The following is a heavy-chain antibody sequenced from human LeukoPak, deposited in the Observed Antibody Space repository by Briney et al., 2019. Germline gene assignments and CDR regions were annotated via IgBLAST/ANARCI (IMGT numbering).Heavy chain of an antibody. CDR2: FNPRDSST. D-gene: IGHD6-25*01. Sequence: GESLKISCKTSGYTFSNYWIAWVRQMPGKGLEWVGIFNPRDSSTRYSPSFQGQVIFSADTFISTAYLQWSSLRASDTGIYYCARHYGSAWFAHWGQGTQVTVSS. CDR3: ARHYGSAWFAH. J-gene: IGHJ5*02. V-gene: IGHV5-51*01. CDR1: GYTFSNYW.